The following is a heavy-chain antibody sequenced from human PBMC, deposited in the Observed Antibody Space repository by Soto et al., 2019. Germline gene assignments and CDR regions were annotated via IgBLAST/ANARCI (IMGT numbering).Heavy chain of an antibody. Sequence: PGGSLRLSCAASGFTFSSYAMSWVRQAPGKGLEWVSAISGSGGSTYYADSVKGRFTISRDNSKNTLYLQMNSLRAEDTAVYYCAKDSHDIVVVPAAPGPYYYYYMDVWGKGTTVTVSS. CDR2: ISGSGGST. V-gene: IGHV3-23*01. J-gene: IGHJ6*03. D-gene: IGHD2-2*01. CDR3: AKDSHDIVVVPAAPGPYYYYYMDV. CDR1: GFTFSSYA.